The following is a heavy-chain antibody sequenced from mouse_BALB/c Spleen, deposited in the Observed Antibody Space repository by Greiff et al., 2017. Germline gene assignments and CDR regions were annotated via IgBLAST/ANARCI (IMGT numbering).Heavy chain of an antibody. Sequence: EVMLVESGGGLVKPGGSLKLSCAASGFTFSSYAMSWVRQSPEKRLEWVAEISSGGSYTYYPDTVTGRFTISRDNAKNTLYLEMSSLRSEDTAMYYCAKVYYGSSYAMDYWGQGTSVTVSS. J-gene: IGHJ4*01. CDR1: GFTFSSYA. CDR2: ISSGGSYT. V-gene: IGHV5-9-4*01. CDR3: AKVYYGSSYAMDY. D-gene: IGHD1-1*01.